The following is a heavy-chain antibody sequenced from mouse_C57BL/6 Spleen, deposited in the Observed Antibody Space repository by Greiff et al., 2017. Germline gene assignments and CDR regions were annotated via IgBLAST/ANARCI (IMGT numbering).Heavy chain of an antibody. V-gene: IGHV1-69*01. CDR2: IDPSDSYT. CDR3: ARHDGYYFDY. CDR1: GYTFTSYW. Sequence: QVQLQQPGAELVMPGASVKLSCKASGYTFTSYWMHWVKQRPGQGLEWIGEIDPSDSYTNYNQKFKGKSTLTVDKSSSTAYMQLSSLTSEDAAVYYCARHDGYYFDYWGQGTTLTGAS. D-gene: IGHD2-3*01. J-gene: IGHJ2*01.